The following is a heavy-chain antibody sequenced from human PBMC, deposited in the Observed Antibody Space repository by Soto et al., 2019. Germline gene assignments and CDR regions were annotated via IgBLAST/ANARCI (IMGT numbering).Heavy chain of an antibody. CDR3: ARGYCSGGSCRITNWFDP. CDR1: GGSFSGYY. D-gene: IGHD2-15*01. Sequence: VQLQQWGAGLLKPSETLSLTCAVYGGSFSGYYWSWIRQPPGKGLDWIGEINHSGSTNYNPSLKSRVTISVDTSKNHFSLKLSSVTAADTAVYYCARGYCSGGSCRITNWFDPWGQGTLVTVSS. V-gene: IGHV4-34*01. J-gene: IGHJ5*02. CDR2: INHSGST.